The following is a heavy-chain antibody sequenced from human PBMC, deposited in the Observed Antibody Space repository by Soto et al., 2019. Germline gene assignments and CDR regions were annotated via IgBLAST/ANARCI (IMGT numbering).Heavy chain of an antibody. D-gene: IGHD3-22*01. CDR1: GFTFSSYG. CDR2: ISYDGSNK. CDR3: AKDSDYDSSGYLDY. V-gene: IGHV3-30*18. J-gene: IGHJ4*02. Sequence: QVQLVESGGGVVQPGRPLRLSCAASGFTFSSYGMHWVRQAPGKGLEWVAVISYDGSNKYYADSVKGRFTISRDNSKNTLYLQMNSPRAEDTAVYYCAKDSDYDSSGYLDYWGQGTLVTVSS.